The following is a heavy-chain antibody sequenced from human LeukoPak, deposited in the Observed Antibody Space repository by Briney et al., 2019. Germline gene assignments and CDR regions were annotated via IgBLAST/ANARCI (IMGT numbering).Heavy chain of an antibody. Sequence: VASVKVSCKASGYTFTGYYMHWVRQAPGQGLEWMGRINPNSGGTNYAQKFQGRVTMTRDTSISTAYMELSRLRSDDTAVYYCAVVDTAMVTFDYWGQGTLVTVS. D-gene: IGHD5-18*01. V-gene: IGHV1-2*06. J-gene: IGHJ4*02. CDR2: INPNSGGT. CDR1: GYTFTGYY. CDR3: AVVDTAMVTFDY.